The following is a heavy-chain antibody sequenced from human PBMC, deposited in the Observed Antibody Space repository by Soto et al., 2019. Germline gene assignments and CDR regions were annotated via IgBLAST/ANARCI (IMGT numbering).Heavy chain of an antibody. J-gene: IGHJ4*02. D-gene: IGHD3-22*01. Sequence: PGESLKISCNGSGYTFTTYWSGWVRQMPGKGLEWMGIIYPGDSDTTYSPSFQGQVTISADKSISTAYLQWNSLKASDSAMYYCGRLDSSYYFDYWGQGTLVTVSS. CDR2: IYPGDSDT. V-gene: IGHV5-51*01. CDR3: GRLDSSYYFDY. CDR1: GYTFTTYW.